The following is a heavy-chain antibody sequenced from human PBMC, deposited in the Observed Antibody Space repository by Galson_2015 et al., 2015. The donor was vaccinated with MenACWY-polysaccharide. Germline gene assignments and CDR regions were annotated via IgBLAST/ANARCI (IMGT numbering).Heavy chain of an antibody. CDR1: GFTFSIYG. V-gene: IGHV3-30*02. CDR2: IRYDGSVK. CDR3: ARLDGSSLDS. D-gene: IGHD3-10*01. J-gene: IGHJ4*02. Sequence: SLRLSCAASGFTFSIYGMHWVRQAPGKGLEWVIFIRYDGSVKFYADSVKGRFTISRDNSKNTLYLQMNSLRTEDTAVYYCARLDGSSLDSWGQGTLVTVSS.